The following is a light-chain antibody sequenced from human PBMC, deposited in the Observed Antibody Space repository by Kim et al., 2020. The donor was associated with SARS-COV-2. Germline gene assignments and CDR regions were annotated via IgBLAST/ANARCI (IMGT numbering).Light chain of an antibody. CDR2: GKN. J-gene: IGLJ2*01. CDR3: NSRDSSGNHPV. V-gene: IGLV3-19*01. Sequence: ALGQKVRITCQGDSLRSYYASWYQKKPGQAPVLVIYGKNNRPSGIPDRFSGSSSGNTDYLTITGAQAEDEADYYCNSRDSSGNHPVFGGGTQLTVL. CDR1: SLRSYY.